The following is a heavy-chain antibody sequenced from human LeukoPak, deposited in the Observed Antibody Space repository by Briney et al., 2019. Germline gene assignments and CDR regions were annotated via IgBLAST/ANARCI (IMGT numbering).Heavy chain of an antibody. CDR2: INHSGST. CDR1: GGSFSGYY. J-gene: IGHJ4*02. D-gene: IGHD3-22*01. Sequence: SETLSLTCAVYGGSFSGYYWSWIRQPPGKGLEWIGEINHSGSTNYNPSLKSRVTISVDTSKNQFSLKLSSVTAADTAVYYCVRLDSSGYYYRLDVDYWGQGTLVTVSS. CDR3: VRLDSSGYYYRLDVDY. V-gene: IGHV4-34*01.